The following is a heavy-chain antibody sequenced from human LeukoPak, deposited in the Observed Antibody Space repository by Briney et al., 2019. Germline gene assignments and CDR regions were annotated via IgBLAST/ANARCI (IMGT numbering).Heavy chain of an antibody. J-gene: IGHJ6*02. CDR3: ARDTEGYIYGYYYYGMDV. D-gene: IGHD5-18*01. CDR1: GFTFDDYA. CDR2: ISGDSHST. Sequence: GGSLRLSCAASGFTFDDYAMHWVRQAPGKGLEWVSLISGDSHSTFYADSVKGRFTNSRDNSKNSRYLQMNSLRSDDTALYYCARDTEGYIYGYYYYGMDVWGQGTTVTVSS. V-gene: IGHV3-43*02.